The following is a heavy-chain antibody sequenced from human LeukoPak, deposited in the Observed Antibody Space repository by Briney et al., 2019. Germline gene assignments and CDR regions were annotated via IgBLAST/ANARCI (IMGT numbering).Heavy chain of an antibody. CDR2: IIPILGIA. V-gene: IGHV1-69*04. D-gene: IGHD3-22*01. Sequence: ASVKVSCKASGGTFSSYAISWVRQAPGQGLEWMGRIIPILGIANYAQKFQGRVTITADKSTSTAYMELSSLRSEDTAVYYCAGNPTYDSSGHYDYWGQGTLVTVSS. CDR3: AGNPTYDSSGHYDY. J-gene: IGHJ4*02. CDR1: GGTFSSYA.